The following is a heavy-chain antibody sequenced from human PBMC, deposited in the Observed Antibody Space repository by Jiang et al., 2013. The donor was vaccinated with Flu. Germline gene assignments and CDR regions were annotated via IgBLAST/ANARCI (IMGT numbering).Heavy chain of an antibody. CDR2: INTNTGNP. Sequence: NWVRQAPGQGLEWMGWINTNTGNPTYAQGFTGRFVFSLDTSVSTAYLQISSLKAEDTAVYYCARAPTTYYYDSSGNYWYFDLWGRGTLVTVSS. D-gene: IGHD3-22*01. CDR3: ARAPTTYYYDSSGNYWYFDL. J-gene: IGHJ2*01. V-gene: IGHV7-4-1*02.